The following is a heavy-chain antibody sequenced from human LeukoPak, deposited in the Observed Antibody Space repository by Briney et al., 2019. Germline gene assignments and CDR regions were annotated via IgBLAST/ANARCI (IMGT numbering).Heavy chain of an antibody. CDR1: GFTVSSNY. J-gene: IGHJ4*02. CDR3: AKNPGYSSGPFDY. D-gene: IGHD6-19*01. V-gene: IGHV3-53*01. CDR2: IYSGGST. Sequence: GGSLRLSCAASGFTVSSNYMSWVRQAPGKGLEWVSVIYSGGSTYYADSVKGRFTISRDNSKNTLYLQMNSLRAEDTAVYYCAKNPGYSSGPFDYWGQGTLVTVSS.